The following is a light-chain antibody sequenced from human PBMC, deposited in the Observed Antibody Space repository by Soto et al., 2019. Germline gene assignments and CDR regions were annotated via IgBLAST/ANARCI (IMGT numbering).Light chain of an antibody. CDR1: QSITNY. Sequence: DIQLTQSPSSLSASVGDTVTITCRASQSITNYLTWFQQKPGKATSLLIFAAANLQYGVPSRFSGSGAGRDFSLTISRLQPEDFATYDCQNSYDMPWTFGQGTKVEIK. CDR2: AAA. V-gene: IGKV1-39*01. J-gene: IGKJ1*01. CDR3: QNSYDMPWT.